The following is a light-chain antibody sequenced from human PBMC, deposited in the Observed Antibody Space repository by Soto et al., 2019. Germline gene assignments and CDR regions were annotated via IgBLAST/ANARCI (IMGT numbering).Light chain of an antibody. CDR3: RQYGSSPPVT. Sequence: EIVLTQSPGTLSLSPGERATLSCRASQSVSSSYLAWYQQKPGQPPRLLIYGASSRATGTPDRVSGSGSWTDFTHIISRLEPEDFAVYYCRQYGSSPPVTFGGGTKVEIK. V-gene: IGKV3-20*01. CDR1: QSVSSSY. J-gene: IGKJ4*01. CDR2: GAS.